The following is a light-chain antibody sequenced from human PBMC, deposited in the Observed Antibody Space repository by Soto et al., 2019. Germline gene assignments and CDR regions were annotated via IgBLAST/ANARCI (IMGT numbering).Light chain of an antibody. Sequence: QINPSPSXXSACVGDRXTVXCQASQEINTYLNWYQQLPGKAPNLLIYGASIWQSGVPSRFSHSGSRTDFTLTISSLQPEDFASYYCHQSYSTPKSFSRGTKVDIK. CDR1: QEINTY. CDR2: GAS. J-gene: IGKJ1*01. V-gene: IGKV1-39*01. CDR3: HQSYSTPKS.